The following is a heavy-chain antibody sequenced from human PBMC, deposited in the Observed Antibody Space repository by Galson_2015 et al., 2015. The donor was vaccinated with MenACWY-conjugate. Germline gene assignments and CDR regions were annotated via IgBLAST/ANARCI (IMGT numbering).Heavy chain of an antibody. CDR1: GFTFSNAW. Sequence: SLRLSCAASGFTFSNAWMSWVRQAPGKGLEWVGRIKSKTDGGTTDYAAPVKGRFTISRDDSKNTLYLQMNSLKTEDTAVYYCTTGYCGGDCYPLPYWGQGTLVTVSS. CDR2: IKSKTDGGTT. J-gene: IGHJ4*02. CDR3: TTGYCGGDCYPLPY. D-gene: IGHD2-21*02. V-gene: IGHV3-15*01.